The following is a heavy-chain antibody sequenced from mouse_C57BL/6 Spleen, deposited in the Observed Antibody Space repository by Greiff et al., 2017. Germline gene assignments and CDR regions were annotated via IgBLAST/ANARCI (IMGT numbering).Heavy chain of an antibody. CDR2: IYPGDGDT. V-gene: IGHV1-82*01. D-gene: IGHD1-1*01. Sequence: VQLVESGPELVKPGASVKISCKASGYAFSSSWMNWVKQRPGKGLEWIGRIYPGDGDTNYNGKFKGKATLTADKSSSTAYMQLSSLTSEDSAVYFCARKSYYYGSSYWYFDVWGTGTTVTVSS. CDR1: GYAFSSSW. J-gene: IGHJ1*03. CDR3: ARKSYYYGSSYWYFDV.